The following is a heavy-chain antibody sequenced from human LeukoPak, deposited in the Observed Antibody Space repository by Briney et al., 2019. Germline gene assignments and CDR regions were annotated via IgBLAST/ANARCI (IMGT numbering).Heavy chain of an antibody. CDR3: ATSFTRISILMQK. CDR2: ISDGGGT. V-gene: IGHV3-23*01. CDR1: GFTFSNHG. Sequence: PGGSLRLSCAASGFTFSNHGLNWVRQAPGKGLEWVSAISDGGGTFYADSVKGRFTISRDNSKNTLYLQMNSLRAVDTALYYCATSFTRISILMQKWGQGALVTVSS. J-gene: IGHJ4*02. D-gene: IGHD2-8*01.